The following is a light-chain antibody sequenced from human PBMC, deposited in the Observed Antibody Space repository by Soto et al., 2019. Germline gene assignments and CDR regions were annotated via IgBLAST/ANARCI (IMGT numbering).Light chain of an antibody. Sequence: QSVLTQPPSVSGAPGQRVTISCTGSSSNIGAGYDVHWYQQLPGTAPKLLIYGNSNRPSGVPDRLSGSKSGTSASLAITGLQAEDEADYYCQSYESSLSGGVFGGGTKLTVL. CDR1: SSNIGAGYD. CDR2: GNS. V-gene: IGLV1-40*01. CDR3: QSYESSLSGGV. J-gene: IGLJ2*01.